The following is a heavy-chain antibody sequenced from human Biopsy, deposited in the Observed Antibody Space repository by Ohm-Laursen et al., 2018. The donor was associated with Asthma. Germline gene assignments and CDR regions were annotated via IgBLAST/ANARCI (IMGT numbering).Heavy chain of an antibody. CDR2: GGSYYDGGLK. CDR1: GFTLTTYA. J-gene: IGHJ1*01. V-gene: IGHV3-30-3*01. CDR3: ARTCHLRSPDHAEHYQL. Sequence: SLRLSCSASGFTLTTYAIHWVRQAPGKGLEWVAVGGSYYDGGLKYYADSVNGRFTISRDNAKNSLYLQMNSLRAEGTAVYYCARTCHLRSPDHAEHYQLGGRGTRVTVSS. D-gene: IGHD1-26*01.